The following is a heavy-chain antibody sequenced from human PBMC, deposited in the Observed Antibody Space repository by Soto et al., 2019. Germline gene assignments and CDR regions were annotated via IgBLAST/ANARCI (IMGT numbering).Heavy chain of an antibody. Sequence: GGSLRLSCAASGFTFSSYGMHWVRQAPGKGLEWVAVISYDGSNKYYADSVKGRFTISRDNSKNTLYLQMNSLRAEDTAVYYCAKDPSRGAVAGIPXDYWGQGTLVTVSS. V-gene: IGHV3-30*18. CDR3: AKDPSRGAVAGIPXDY. D-gene: IGHD6-19*01. CDR2: ISYDGSNK. J-gene: IGHJ4*02. CDR1: GFTFSSYG.